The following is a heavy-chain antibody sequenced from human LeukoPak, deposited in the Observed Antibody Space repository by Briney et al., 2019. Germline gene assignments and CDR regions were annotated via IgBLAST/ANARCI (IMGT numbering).Heavy chain of an antibody. CDR3: ARDLEVLLWFGELYSSYYYYGMDV. V-gene: IGHV1-46*01. D-gene: IGHD3-10*01. CDR1: GYTFTSYY. Sequence: ASVKVSCKASGYTFTSYYMHWVRQAPGQGLEWMGIINPGGGSTNYAQRFQRRVTMTRDTSTSTVYMELSSLRSEDTAVYYCARDLEVLLWFGELYSSYYYYGMDVWGQGTTVTVSS. CDR2: INPGGGST. J-gene: IGHJ6*02.